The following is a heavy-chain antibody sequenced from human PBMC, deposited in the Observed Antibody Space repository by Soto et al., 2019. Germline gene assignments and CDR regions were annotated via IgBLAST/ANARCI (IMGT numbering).Heavy chain of an antibody. Sequence: VQLVQSGAEVKKPGSSVKVSCKASGGTFSSYSINWVRQAPGQGLEWMGEIIPIFGTANYAQKFQGRVTITADESTSTAYMELSSLGSAAASVYYCARDGGRHSGGIDYWGQGTLVTVSS. CDR2: IIPIFGTA. J-gene: IGHJ4*02. D-gene: IGHD1-26*01. CDR3: ARDGGRHSGGIDY. CDR1: GGTFSSYS. V-gene: IGHV1-69*01.